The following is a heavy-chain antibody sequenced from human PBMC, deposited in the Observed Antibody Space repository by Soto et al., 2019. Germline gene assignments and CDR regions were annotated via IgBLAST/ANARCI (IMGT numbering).Heavy chain of an antibody. V-gene: IGHV4-39*01. D-gene: IGHD4-17*01. CDR1: GGSISSSSYY. CDR2: IYYSGST. J-gene: IGHJ5*02. CDR3: ARRRHDYGDYNWFDP. Sequence: SETLSLTCTVSGGSISSSSYYWGWIRQPPGKGLEWIGSIYYSGSTYYNPSLKSRVTISVDTSKNQFSLKLSSVTAADTAVYYCARRRHDYGDYNWFDPWGQGTLVTVSS.